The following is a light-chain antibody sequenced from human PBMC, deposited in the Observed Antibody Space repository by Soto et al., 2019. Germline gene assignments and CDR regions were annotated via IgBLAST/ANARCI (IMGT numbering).Light chain of an antibody. CDR1: QGISNS. CDR2: GAS. CDR3: LQYNSYPFT. V-gene: IGKV1-17*03. J-gene: IGKJ4*01. Sequence: DIQMTQSPSAMSASLGDRVTITCRASQGISNSLAWFQQKPGRVPKRLIYGASTLQSWAPSRFSGSASGAEFTLTISSLQPEDFATYYCLQYNSYPFTFGGGTKVEIK.